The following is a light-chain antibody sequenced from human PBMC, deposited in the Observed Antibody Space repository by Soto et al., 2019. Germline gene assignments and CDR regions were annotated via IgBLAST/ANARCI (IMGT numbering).Light chain of an antibody. CDR3: QQYGSSGT. Sequence: EIVLTQSAGTLSLSPGKRATLSCRASQSVSNNYLAWYQQKPGQAPRLLIYGASNRATGIPDRFSGSASGTDSTLTISRLEPEDFAVYYCQQYGSSGTFGQGTKVDIK. CDR1: QSVSNNY. CDR2: GAS. V-gene: IGKV3-20*01. J-gene: IGKJ1*01.